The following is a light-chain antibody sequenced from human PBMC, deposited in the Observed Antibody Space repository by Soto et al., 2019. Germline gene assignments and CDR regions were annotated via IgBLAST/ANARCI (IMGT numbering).Light chain of an antibody. Sequence: DVVMTQTPLSSPVTLGQPASISCRSSQSLVHSDGNTYLSWFQQRPGQSPRLLIYQISNRFSGVPDRFSGRGAGTDVTLKINRVEAEDVGVYYCMQATQLPRTFGQGTKVEIK. CDR1: QSLVHSDGNTY. J-gene: IGKJ1*01. CDR3: MQATQLPRT. V-gene: IGKV2-24*01. CDR2: QIS.